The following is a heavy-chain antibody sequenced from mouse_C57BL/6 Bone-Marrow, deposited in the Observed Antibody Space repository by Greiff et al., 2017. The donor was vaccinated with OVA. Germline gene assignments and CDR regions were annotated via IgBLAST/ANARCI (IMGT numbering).Heavy chain of an antibody. J-gene: IGHJ3*01. D-gene: IGHD2-10*01. V-gene: IGHV1-85*01. CDR1: GYTFTSYE. CDR2: IYPGDGST. Sequence: QVQLKESGPELVKPGASVKMSCKASGYTFTSYEINWVKQRPGQGLEWIGRIYPGDGSTKYNEKFKGKATLTVDTSSSTAYMELHSLTSEDSAVYFGARTYYGAAWFAYWGQGTLVTVSA. CDR3: ARTYYGAAWFAY.